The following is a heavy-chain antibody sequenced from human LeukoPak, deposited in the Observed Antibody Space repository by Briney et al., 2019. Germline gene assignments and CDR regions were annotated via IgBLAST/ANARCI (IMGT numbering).Heavy chain of an antibody. CDR1: GFPFSSYS. D-gene: IGHD4-17*01. Sequence: GGSLRLSCAASGFPFSSYSRNGARQAPGKGLEWVSYISSSSSTIYYADSVKGRFTISRDNAKNSLYLQMNSLRAEDTAVYYCARDGLNYGDYPVLGYWGQGTLVTVSS. V-gene: IGHV3-48*01. CDR2: ISSSSSTI. CDR3: ARDGLNYGDYPVLGY. J-gene: IGHJ4*02.